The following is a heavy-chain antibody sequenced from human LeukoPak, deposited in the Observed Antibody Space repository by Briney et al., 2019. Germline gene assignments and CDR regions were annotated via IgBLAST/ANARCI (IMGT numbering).Heavy chain of an antibody. CDR3: ARAQGVSGMNWFDP. D-gene: IGHD2-8*01. Sequence: SQTLSLTCGISGDSVSSNSAAWNWIRQSPSRGLEWLGRTYYRSKWYNDYAVTVKSRITINPDTSKNQFSLQLNSVTPDDTAVYYCARAQGVSGMNWFDPWGQGTPVAVSS. CDR2: TYYRSKWYN. V-gene: IGHV6-1*01. CDR1: GDSVSSNSAA. J-gene: IGHJ5*02.